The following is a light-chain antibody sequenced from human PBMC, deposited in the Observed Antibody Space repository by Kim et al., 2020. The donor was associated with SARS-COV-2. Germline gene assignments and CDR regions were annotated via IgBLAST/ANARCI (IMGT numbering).Light chain of an antibody. V-gene: IGKV1-5*03. CDR2: KAS. CDR3: KHYNSYWYS. CDR1: QSISRG. J-gene: IGKJ2*03. Sequence: SASVGVRVTITCRASQSISRGLAWYQQKPGKAPKLLIYKASSLESGVPSRFSGSGYGTEFTLTISSLKPDDFATYYCKHYNSYWYSFGQGTKLEI.